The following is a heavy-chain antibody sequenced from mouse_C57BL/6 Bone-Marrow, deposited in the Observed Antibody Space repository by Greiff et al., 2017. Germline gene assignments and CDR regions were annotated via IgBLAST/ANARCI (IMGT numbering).Heavy chain of an antibody. D-gene: IGHD2-4*01. CDR1: GYTFTDYY. J-gene: IGHJ3*01. CDR2: IYPGSGNT. V-gene: IGHV1-76*01. CDR3: ARSERLRRAWFAY. Sequence: VQLQQSGAELVRPGASVKLSCKASGYTFTDYYINWVKQRPGQGLAWIARIYPGSGNTYYNEKFKGKATLTAEKSSSTAYMQLSSLTSEDSAVYFCARSERLRRAWFAYWGQGTLVTVSA.